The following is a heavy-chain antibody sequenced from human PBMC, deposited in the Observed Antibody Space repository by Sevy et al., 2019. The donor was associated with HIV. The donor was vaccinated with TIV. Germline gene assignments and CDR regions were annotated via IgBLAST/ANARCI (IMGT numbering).Heavy chain of an antibody. D-gene: IGHD3-16*01. V-gene: IGHV1-2*02. J-gene: IGHJ6*02. CDR3: GGGGMFFGGGGGLDV. Sequence: ASVKVSCQASGYTFTAYYIHWVRQAPGQGLEWLGWINPNSDDTNYLQKFQGRVTMTTDTSINTAYMELSGLRSDDPAVFYWGGGGMFFGGGGGLDVWGQGTPVTVSS. CDR1: GYTFTAYY. CDR2: INPNSDDT.